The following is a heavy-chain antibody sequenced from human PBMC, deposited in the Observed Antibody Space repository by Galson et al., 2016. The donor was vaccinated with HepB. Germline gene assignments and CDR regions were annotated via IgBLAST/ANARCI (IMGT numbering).Heavy chain of an antibody. D-gene: IGHD1-26*01. CDR1: GFSVNNNY. Sequence: SLRLSCAASGFSVNNNYMTWVRQAPGEGLEWVSVIYGGGTTYFADSVKGRFTMSRDTSKNPLYLQMNSLRTEDTAVYYCAILPGSIVPPPYYWGQGTLATVSS. CDR2: IYGGGTT. CDR3: AILPGSIVPPPYY. V-gene: IGHV3-53*01. J-gene: IGHJ4*02.